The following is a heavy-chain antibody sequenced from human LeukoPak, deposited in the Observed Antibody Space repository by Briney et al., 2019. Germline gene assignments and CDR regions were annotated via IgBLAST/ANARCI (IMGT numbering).Heavy chain of an antibody. D-gene: IGHD1-1*01. Sequence: GGSLRLSCAASGFTVSSNYMSWVRQAPGKGLEWVSVIYGDGSTYYADSVKGRFTIARDNSKNTLFLQMNSLRDEDTAVYYCARGRQALPVQLWPYYFDYWGQGTLVAVSS. V-gene: IGHV3-66*01. J-gene: IGHJ4*02. CDR1: GFTVSSNY. CDR3: ARGRQALPVQLWPYYFDY. CDR2: IYGDGST.